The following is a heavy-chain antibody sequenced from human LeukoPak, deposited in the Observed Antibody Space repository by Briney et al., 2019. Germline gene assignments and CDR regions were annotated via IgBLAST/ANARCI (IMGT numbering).Heavy chain of an antibody. Sequence: PGGSLRLSCAASGFTFSSYEMNWVRQAPGKGLEWVSYISSSGSTIYYADSVKGRFTISRDNAKNSLYLQMNSLRAEDTAVYYCVRASLGYCSGGSCYYYGMDVWGQGTTVTVSS. CDR3: VRASLGYCSGGSCYYYGMDV. V-gene: IGHV3-48*03. J-gene: IGHJ6*02. CDR2: ISSSGSTI. CDR1: GFTFSSYE. D-gene: IGHD2-15*01.